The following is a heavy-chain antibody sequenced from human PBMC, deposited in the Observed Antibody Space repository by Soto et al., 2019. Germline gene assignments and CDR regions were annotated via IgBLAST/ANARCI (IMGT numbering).Heavy chain of an antibody. D-gene: IGHD2-15*01. V-gene: IGHV4-59*01. CDR1: GGSFSTYY. CDR2: IYYSGST. J-gene: IGHJ4*02. CDR3: AGDQGGPFDY. Sequence: SETLSLTCTVSGGSFSTYYWSWIRQPPGKGLEWIGYIYYSGSTNSNPSLKSRVTLSVDTSKNQFSLKLSSVTAADTAVYYCAGDQGGPFDYWGQGTLVTVSS.